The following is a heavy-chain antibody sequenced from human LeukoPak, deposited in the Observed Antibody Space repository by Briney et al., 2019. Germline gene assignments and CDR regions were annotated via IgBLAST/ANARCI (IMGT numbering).Heavy chain of an antibody. J-gene: IGHJ6*02. Sequence: SETLSLTCAVYGGSFSGYYWSWIRQPPGKGLEWIGEINHSGSTNYNPSLKSRVTISVDTSKNQFSLKLSSVTAADTAVYYCARASIVVVPAAYYYYYGMDVWGQGTTVTVSS. D-gene: IGHD2-2*01. CDR1: GGSFSGYY. CDR2: INHSGST. CDR3: ARASIVVVPAAYYYYYGMDV. V-gene: IGHV4-34*01.